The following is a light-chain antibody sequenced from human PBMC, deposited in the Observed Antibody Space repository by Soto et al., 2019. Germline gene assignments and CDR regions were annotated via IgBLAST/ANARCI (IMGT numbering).Light chain of an antibody. Sequence: QSVLTQPPSLSAAPGQTVTISCSGGSSNIGNNYVSWYQQVAGTTPKLLIFDNNKRPSGIPDRFSGSKSGTSATLGIAGPQTGEAADSSSPTWDSSLSAWLFGGGTQLTV. CDR1: SSNIGNNY. CDR2: DNN. V-gene: IGLV1-51*01. CDR3: PTWDSSLSAWL. J-gene: IGLJ3*02.